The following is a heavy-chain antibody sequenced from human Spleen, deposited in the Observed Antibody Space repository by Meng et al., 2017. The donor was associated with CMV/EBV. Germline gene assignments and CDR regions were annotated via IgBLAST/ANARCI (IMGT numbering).Heavy chain of an antibody. Sequence: GSLRLSCTVSGGSISSSSYYWGWIRQPPGKGLEWIGSIYYSGSTYYNPSLKSRVTISVDTSKNQFSLKLSSVTAADTAVYYCARNDFWSGYTGYYYGMDVWGQGTTVTVSS. CDR2: IYYSGST. CDR3: ARNDFWSGYTGYYYGMDV. D-gene: IGHD3-3*01. V-gene: IGHV4-39*01. CDR1: GGSISSSSYY. J-gene: IGHJ6*02.